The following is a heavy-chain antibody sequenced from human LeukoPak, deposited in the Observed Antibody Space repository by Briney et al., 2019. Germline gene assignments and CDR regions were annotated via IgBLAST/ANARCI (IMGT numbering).Heavy chain of an antibody. CDR1: GFSFSSFS. Sequence: GGSLRLSCAASGFSFSSFSMSWVRQAPGKGLDWVSGISNSGGTTYYADSVKGRFTISRDNSKNTLYLQVNSLRAEDTAIYYCAKGITSHDFFSSGDWGQGTLVTVSS. CDR3: AKGITSHDFFSSGD. D-gene: IGHD3-10*01. J-gene: IGHJ4*02. V-gene: IGHV3-23*01. CDR2: ISNSGGTT.